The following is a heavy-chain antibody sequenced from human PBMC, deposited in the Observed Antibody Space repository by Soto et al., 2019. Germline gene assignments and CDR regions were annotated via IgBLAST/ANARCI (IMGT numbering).Heavy chain of an antibody. CDR1: GYTFIGYY. Sequence: ASVKVSCKASGYTFIGYYMHWVRQAPGQGLEWMGWINPNSGGTNYAQKFQGRVTMTRDTSISTAYMELRWLTSDDTAVYYCASGMAAGFEYWGQGALVTVSS. J-gene: IGHJ4*02. V-gene: IGHV1-2*02. CDR2: INPNSGGT. D-gene: IGHD2-15*01. CDR3: ASGMAAGFEY.